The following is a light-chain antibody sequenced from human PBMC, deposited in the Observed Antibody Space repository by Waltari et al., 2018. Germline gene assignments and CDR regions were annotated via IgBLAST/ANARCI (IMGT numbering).Light chain of an antibody. J-gene: IGKJ2*03. V-gene: IGKV3-15*01. CDR1: QSVSSN. Sequence: EKVMTQSPATLSVSPGEVVTLSCRASQSVSSNVPWYQHRPGQAPRLLIYDVSTRASGIPARFSGRWSGTEVTLTISGLQSEDCAVYYCQQYNDWYSFGQGTKLEIK. CDR3: QQYNDWYS. CDR2: DVS.